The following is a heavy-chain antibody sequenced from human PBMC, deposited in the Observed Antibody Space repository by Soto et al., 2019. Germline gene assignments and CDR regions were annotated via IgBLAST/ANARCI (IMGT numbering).Heavy chain of an antibody. CDR2: LSYSGST. CDR3: ARSPISSGNYGWFDP. J-gene: IGHJ5*02. V-gene: IGHV4-59*01. Sequence: QVQLQESGPGLVNPSETLSLTCTVSGASISSYYWTWIRQPPGKGLEWIGFLSYSGSTNYKPSLRSRVTISADTSKNQFSLKLTSVTAADTAVYYCARSPISSGNYGWFDPWGLGILVTVSS. D-gene: IGHD3-22*01. CDR1: GASISSYY.